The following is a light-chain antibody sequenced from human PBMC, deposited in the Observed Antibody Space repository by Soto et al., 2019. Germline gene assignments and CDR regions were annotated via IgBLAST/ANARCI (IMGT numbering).Light chain of an antibody. CDR1: QSVSSK. V-gene: IGKV3-15*01. Sequence: EIVMTQSPVTLSVSPGERATLSCRASQSVSSKLAWYQQKPGQAPRLLIYGASTRATGVPARFSGSGSGTEFTLTVSSLQSEDFAVYYCQQYNNWPQRTFGQGTKVEIK. J-gene: IGKJ1*01. CDR3: QQYNNWPQRT. CDR2: GAS.